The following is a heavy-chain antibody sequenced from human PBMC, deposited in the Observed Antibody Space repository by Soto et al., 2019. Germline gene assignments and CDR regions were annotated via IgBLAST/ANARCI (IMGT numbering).Heavy chain of an antibody. CDR2: IKSEADGGTT. CDR1: VFPFNTAW. D-gene: IGHD6-6*01. CDR3: CSYSSSSVGAFDM. J-gene: IGHJ3*02. Sequence: GWSLRLSCSTAVFPFNTAWMTWLRQAPGKGLEWVGSIKSEADGGTTDYAAHVKGRFTISRDDSSNTVDLKMNSLRTEDTAVYYCCSYSSSSVGAFDMWGQGT. V-gene: IGHV3-15*01.